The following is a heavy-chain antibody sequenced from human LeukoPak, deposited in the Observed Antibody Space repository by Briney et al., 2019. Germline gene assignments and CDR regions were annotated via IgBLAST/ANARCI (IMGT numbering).Heavy chain of an antibody. CDR1: GYTFTSYG. V-gene: IGHV1-18*01. CDR3: ARDSRDSGYRYNWFDP. D-gene: IGHD5-18*01. CDR2: ISAYNGNT. J-gene: IGHJ5*02. Sequence: ASVKVSCKASGYTFTSYGISWVRQAPGQGLEWMGWISAYNGNTNYAQKLQGRVTMTTDTSTSTAYMELRSLRSDDTAVYYCARDSRDSGYRYNWFDPWGQGTLVTVSS.